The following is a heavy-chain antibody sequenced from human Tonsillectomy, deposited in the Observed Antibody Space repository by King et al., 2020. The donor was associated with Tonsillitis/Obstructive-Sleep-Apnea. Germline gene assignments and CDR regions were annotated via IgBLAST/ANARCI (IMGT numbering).Heavy chain of an antibody. V-gene: IGHV1-46*01. CDR1: GYTFTSYY. CDR3: ARDRCSSTSCYKYFQH. J-gene: IGHJ1*01. CDR2: INPSGGST. Sequence: QLVQSGAEVKKPGASVKVSCKASGYTFTSYYMHWVRQAPGQGLEWMGIINPSGGSTSYAQKFQGRVTMTRDTSTSTVYMELSSLRSEDTSVYYCARDRCSSTSCYKYFQHWGQGTLVSVSS. D-gene: IGHD2-2*02.